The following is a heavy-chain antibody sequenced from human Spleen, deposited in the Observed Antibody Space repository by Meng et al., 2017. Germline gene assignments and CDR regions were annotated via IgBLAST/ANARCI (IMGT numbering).Heavy chain of an antibody. Sequence: GGSLRLSCAASGFTFINYEMNWVRQAPGKGLEWVSYITPSGATIYYADSVKGRFTISRDNAKSSLYLQMNSLRAEDTAVYYCAKHFYYYDSGGLFGSGMDIWGQGTTVTVSS. J-gene: IGHJ6*02. V-gene: IGHV3-48*03. D-gene: IGHD3-22*01. CDR1: GFTFINYE. CDR3: AKHFYYYDSGGLFGSGMDI. CDR2: ITPSGATI.